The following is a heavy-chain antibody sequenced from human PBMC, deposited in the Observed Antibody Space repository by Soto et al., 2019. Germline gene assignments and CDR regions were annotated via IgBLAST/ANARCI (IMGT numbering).Heavy chain of an antibody. CDR3: ARRDNSGYYLY. V-gene: IGHV4-59*08. Sequence: SETLSLTCTVSGGSSSSYYWSWIRQPPGKGLEWIGYINYSGSTNYNPSLKSRVTISVDTSKNQFSLKLTSVTAADTAVYYCARRDNSGYYLYCGQGTLVTVSS. D-gene: IGHD3-22*01. J-gene: IGHJ4*02. CDR2: INYSGST. CDR1: GGSSSSYY.